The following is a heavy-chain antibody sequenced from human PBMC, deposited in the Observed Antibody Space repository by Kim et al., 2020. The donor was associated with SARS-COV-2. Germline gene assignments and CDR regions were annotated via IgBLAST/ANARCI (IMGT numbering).Heavy chain of an antibody. J-gene: IGHJ3*02. V-gene: IGHV4-34*01. D-gene: IGHD3-9*01. CDR2: INHRGST. CDR1: GGSFSGYY. CDR3: ARASKLYYDILTGYYVPPLFDI. Sequence: SETLSLTCAAYGGSFSGYYWSWIRQPPGKGLEWIGEINHRGSTNQNPSLKSRVTISVDTSKNQFTLKLSSVTAADTAVYYCARASKLYYDILTGYYVPPLFDIWGQGTMVTVSS.